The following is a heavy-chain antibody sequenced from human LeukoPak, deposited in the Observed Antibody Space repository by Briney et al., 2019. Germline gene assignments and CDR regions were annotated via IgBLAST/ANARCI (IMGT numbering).Heavy chain of an antibody. D-gene: IGHD3-9*01. V-gene: IGHV3-30*03. Sequence: GGSLRLSCAASGFTFSYYGMHWVRQAPGKGLEWVAIISSDGNNNKYYADSVKGRFTISRDNSKNTAYLQMNSLTTEDTAVYYCTRLNYDTLTLGYWGQGTLVAVSS. CDR3: TRLNYDTLTLGY. CDR2: ISSDGNNNK. CDR1: GFTFSYYG. J-gene: IGHJ4*02.